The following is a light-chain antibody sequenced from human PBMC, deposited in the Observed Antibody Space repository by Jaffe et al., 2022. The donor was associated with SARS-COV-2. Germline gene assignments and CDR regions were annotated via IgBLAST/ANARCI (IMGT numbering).Light chain of an antibody. Sequence: DIQMPQSPSSLSASVGDRVTITCRASQGVVNYIAWYQQKPGTAPRLLIYAVSTLQSGVPSRFSGSSSGTEFTLTINNLQPEDVATYYCQKYNSAPITFGGGTKVEIK. CDR1: QGVVNY. CDR3: QKYNSAPIT. J-gene: IGKJ4*01. CDR2: AVS. V-gene: IGKV1-27*01.